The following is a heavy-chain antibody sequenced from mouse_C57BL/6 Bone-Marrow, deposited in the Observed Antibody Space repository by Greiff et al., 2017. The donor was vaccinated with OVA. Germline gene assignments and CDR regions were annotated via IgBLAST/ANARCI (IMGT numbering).Heavy chain of an antibody. D-gene: IGHD1-1*01. CDR3: ARDTTVVPGFAY. Sequence: VQLQQSGPELVKPGASVKISCKASGYAFSSSWMNWVKQRPGKGLEWIGRIYPGDGDTNYNGKFKGKATLTADKSSSTAYMQLSSLTSEDSAVYCCARDTTVVPGFAYWGQGTLVTVSA. CDR2: IYPGDGDT. CDR1: GYAFSSSW. J-gene: IGHJ3*01. V-gene: IGHV1-82*01.